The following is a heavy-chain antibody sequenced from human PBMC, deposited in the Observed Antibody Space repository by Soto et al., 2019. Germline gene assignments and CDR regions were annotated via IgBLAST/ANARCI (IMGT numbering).Heavy chain of an antibody. V-gene: IGHV3-23*01. Sequence: EVQLLESGGGSVQPGGSLRLSCAASGFTSSNYAMSWVRQAPGKGLEWVSGISGSGGSTYYADSVKGRFIISRDNSKNTMYLQMHSLRAEDTAVYYCAKGLTGAPYYAMDVWGQGTTVTVSS. CDR3: AKGLTGAPYYAMDV. CDR2: ISGSGGST. J-gene: IGHJ6*02. CDR1: GFTSSNYA. D-gene: IGHD7-27*01.